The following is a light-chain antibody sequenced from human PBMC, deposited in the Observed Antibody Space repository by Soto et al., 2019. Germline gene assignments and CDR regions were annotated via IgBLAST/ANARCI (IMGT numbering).Light chain of an antibody. V-gene: IGKV2-28*01. J-gene: IGKJ5*01. CDR1: QSLLYSNGYNY. CDR3: MQGLQALT. Sequence: IVMTQSPLSLPVTPGEPASISCRSSQSLLYSNGYNYLDWYLQRPGQSPQLLIYLGSNRAPGVPDRFSGSGSGTDFTLKISRVEAEDVGVYYCMQGLQALTFGQGTRLEIQ. CDR2: LGS.